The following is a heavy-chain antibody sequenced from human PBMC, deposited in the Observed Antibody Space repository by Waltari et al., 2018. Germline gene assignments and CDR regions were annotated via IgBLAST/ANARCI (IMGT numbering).Heavy chain of an antibody. CDR3: ARSRVTARFYYYYMDV. D-gene: IGHD5-18*01. J-gene: IGHJ6*03. CDR2: IHYSGTT. CDR1: RGSIRTYS. V-gene: IGHV4-59*01. Sequence: QVQLQESGSGLLKPSETLSLTCAVSRGSIRTYSWSWIRQPPGKGLEWIGHIHYSGTTKYNPSLESRVTISLDTSKNQFSLKLSSVTAADTAVYYCARSRVTARFYYYYMDVWGRGTTVAVSS.